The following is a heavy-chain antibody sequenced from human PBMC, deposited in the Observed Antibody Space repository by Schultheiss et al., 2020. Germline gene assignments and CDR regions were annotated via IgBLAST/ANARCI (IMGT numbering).Heavy chain of an antibody. J-gene: IGHJ3*02. D-gene: IGHD2-8*01. CDR3: ARSATNDAFDI. CDR1: GGSISSGDYY. Sequence: SETLSLTCTVSGGSISSGDYYWSWIRQPPGKGLEWIGYIYYSGSTNYNPSLKSRVTISVDTSKNQFSLKLSSVTAADTAVYYCARSATNDAFDIWGQGTMVTVSS. CDR2: IYYSGST. V-gene: IGHV4-61*08.